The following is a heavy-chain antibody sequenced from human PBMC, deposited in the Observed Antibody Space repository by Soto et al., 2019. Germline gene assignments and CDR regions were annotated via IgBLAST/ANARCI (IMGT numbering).Heavy chain of an antibody. D-gene: IGHD2-2*01. V-gene: IGHV3-23*01. CDR1: VFTFSSYA. CDR2: ISGSGGST. J-gene: IGHJ4*02. CDR3: AKDPRIVVVPAAMRNDY. Sequence: PGGSLRLSCAASVFTFSSYAMSWVRQAPGKGLEWVSAISGSGGSTYYADSVKGRFTISRDNSKNTLYLQMNSLRAEDTAVYYCAKDPRIVVVPAAMRNDYWGQGTLVTVSS.